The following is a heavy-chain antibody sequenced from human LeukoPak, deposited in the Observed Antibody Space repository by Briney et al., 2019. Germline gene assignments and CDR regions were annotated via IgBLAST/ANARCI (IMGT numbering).Heavy chain of an antibody. CDR1: GFTFDDYA. Sequence: PGRSLRLSCAASGFTFDDYAMHWVRQAPGKGLGWVSGISGSGGSTYYADSVKGRFTISRDNSKNTLYLQMNSLRAEDTAVYYCAKGFIVGATIGFDYWGQGTLVTVSS. CDR3: AKGFIVGATIGFDY. D-gene: IGHD1-26*01. V-gene: IGHV3-23*01. CDR2: ISGSGGST. J-gene: IGHJ4*02.